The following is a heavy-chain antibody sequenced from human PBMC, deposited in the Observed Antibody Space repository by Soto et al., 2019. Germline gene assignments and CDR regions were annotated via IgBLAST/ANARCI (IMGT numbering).Heavy chain of an antibody. V-gene: IGHV3-23*01. J-gene: IGHJ4*02. Sequence: EVQLLESGGDLVQPGGSLRLSCGVSGFSFSSYAMAWVRQVPGKGLEWLSVITVRSHTTYYADSMKGRFTISRDNAKNSLYLEMNSLRAEDTAVYYCARESEDLTSNFDYWGQGTLVTVSS. CDR1: GFSFSSYA. CDR3: ARESEDLTSNFDY. CDR2: ITVRSHTT.